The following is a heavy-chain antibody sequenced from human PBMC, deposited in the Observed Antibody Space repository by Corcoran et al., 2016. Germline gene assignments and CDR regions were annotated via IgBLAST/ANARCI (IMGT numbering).Heavy chain of an antibody. CDR3: TTVVGATTVDI. V-gene: IGHV3-15*07. J-gene: IGHJ3*02. CDR1: CFTFSNAW. Sequence: ELQLVESGGGLVNPGGSLRLSCAASCFTFSNAWLHWVRQAPGTGLEWVGRIKSKTDGGTTDYAAPVKGRFTISRDDSKNTLYLQMNSLKTEDTAVDYCTTVVGATTVDIWGQGTMVTVSS. D-gene: IGHD1-26*01. CDR2: IKSKTDGGTT.